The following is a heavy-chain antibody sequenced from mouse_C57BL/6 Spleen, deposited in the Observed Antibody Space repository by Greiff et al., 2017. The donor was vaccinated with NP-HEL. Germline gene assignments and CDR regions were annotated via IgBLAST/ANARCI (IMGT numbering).Heavy chain of an antibody. D-gene: IGHD2-1*01. CDR1: GFNIKDYY. V-gene: IGHV14-2*01. CDR2: IDPEDGET. Sequence: EVQLQQSGAELVKPGASVKLSCTASGFNIKDYYMHWVKQRTEQGLEWIGRIDPEDGETKYAPKLQGKATITADTSSNTAYLKISSLTSEDTAVYYCAREAYGNYVGYFDVWGTGTTVTVSS. J-gene: IGHJ1*03. CDR3: AREAYGNYVGYFDV.